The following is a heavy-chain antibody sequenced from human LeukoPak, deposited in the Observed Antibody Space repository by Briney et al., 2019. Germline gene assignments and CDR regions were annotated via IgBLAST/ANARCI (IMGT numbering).Heavy chain of an antibody. J-gene: IGHJ3*02. D-gene: IGHD2-2*01. CDR1: GGSISSYY. CDR3: AREFLGYCSSTSCYRNAFDI. Sequence: PSETLSLTCTVSGGSISSYYWSWIRQPPGKGLEWIGYIYYSGSTNYNPSLKSRVTISVDTSKNQFSLKLSSVTAADTAVYYCAREFLGYCSSTSCYRNAFDIWGQGTMVTVSS. CDR2: IYYSGST. V-gene: IGHV4-59*01.